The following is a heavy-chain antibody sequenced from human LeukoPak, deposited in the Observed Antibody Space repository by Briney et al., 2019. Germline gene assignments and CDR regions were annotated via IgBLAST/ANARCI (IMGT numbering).Heavy chain of an antibody. V-gene: IGHV3-30*02. Sequence: GGSLRLSCAASGFTFSSYGMHWVRQAPGKGLEGVAFIRFDGSIKHYADSVKGRFTISRDNSKNTLYLQMNSLRAEDTAVYYCANDLGWIQLNLGRGQGTLVTVSS. J-gene: IGHJ4*02. D-gene: IGHD5-18*01. CDR3: ANDLGWIQLNLG. CDR1: GFTFSSYG. CDR2: IRFDGSIK.